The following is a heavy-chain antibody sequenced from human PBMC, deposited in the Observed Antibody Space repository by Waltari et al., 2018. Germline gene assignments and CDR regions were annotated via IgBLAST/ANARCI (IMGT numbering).Heavy chain of an antibody. Sequence: QVQLVQSGAEVKKPGASVKVSCKASGYTFTGYYLPWGRQAPGQGLEWMGRINPNSGNTGYAQKFQGRVTMTRNTSISTAYMELSSLRSEDTAVYYCARGVGYRDVWGQGTLVTVSS. CDR3: ARGVGYRDV. J-gene: IGHJ4*02. CDR1: GYTFTGYY. CDR2: INPNSGNT. D-gene: IGHD4-4*01. V-gene: IGHV1-8*02.